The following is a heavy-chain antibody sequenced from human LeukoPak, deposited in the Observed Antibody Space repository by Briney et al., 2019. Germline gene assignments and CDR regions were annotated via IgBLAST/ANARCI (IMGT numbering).Heavy chain of an antibody. D-gene: IGHD5-12*01. CDR3: ARGGTNRGYRRRDDAFDI. CDR1: GGSISSSSYY. Sequence: PSETLSLTCTVSGGSISSSSYYWGWTRQPPGTGLEWIGSIYYSGSTYYNPSLKSRVTISVDTSKNQFSLKLSSVTAADTAVYYCARGGTNRGYRRRDDAFDIWGQGTMVTVSS. V-gene: IGHV4-39*07. J-gene: IGHJ3*02. CDR2: IYYSGST.